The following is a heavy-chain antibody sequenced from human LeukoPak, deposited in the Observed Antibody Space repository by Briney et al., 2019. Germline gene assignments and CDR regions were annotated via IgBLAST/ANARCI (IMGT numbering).Heavy chain of an antibody. Sequence: PSETLSLTCTVSGGSISSGSYYWSWIRQPAGKGLEWIGRIYTSGSTNYNPSLKSRVTISVDTSKNQFSLKLSSVTAADTAVYYCASRYSSSSPPYYYYYMDVWGKGTTVTVSS. CDR1: GGSISSGSYY. V-gene: IGHV4-61*02. CDR3: ASRYSSSSPPYYYYYMDV. D-gene: IGHD6-6*01. J-gene: IGHJ6*03. CDR2: IYTSGST.